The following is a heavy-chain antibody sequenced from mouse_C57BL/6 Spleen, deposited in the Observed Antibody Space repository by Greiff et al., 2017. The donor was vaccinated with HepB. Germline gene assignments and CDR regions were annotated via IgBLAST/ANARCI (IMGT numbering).Heavy chain of an antibody. CDR2: ISSGSSTI. CDR1: GFTFSDYG. Sequence: EVKLVESGGGLVKPGGSLKLSCAASGFTFSDYGMHWVRQAPEKGLEWVAYISSGSSTIYYADTVKGRFTISRDNAKNTLFLQMTSLRSEDTAMYYCARPSMMVTTAWFAYWGQGTLVTVSA. CDR3: ARPSMMVTTAWFAY. J-gene: IGHJ3*01. V-gene: IGHV5-17*01. D-gene: IGHD2-3*01.